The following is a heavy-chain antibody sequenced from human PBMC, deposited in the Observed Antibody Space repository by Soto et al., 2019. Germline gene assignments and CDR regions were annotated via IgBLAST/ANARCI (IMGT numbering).Heavy chain of an antibody. J-gene: IGHJ6*02. V-gene: IGHV3-21*01. CDR3: ARAKGGGGPRYYYYGMYV. D-gene: IGHD3-16*01. CDR2: ISSSSSYI. CDR1: GLTFSSYS. Sequence: GWNLRLSCAASGLTFSSYSMNWVRQAPGKGLEWVSSISSSSSYIYYADSVKGRFTISRDNAKNSLYLQMNSLRAEDTAVYYCARAKGGGGPRYYYYGMYVCGHGSTVIGSS.